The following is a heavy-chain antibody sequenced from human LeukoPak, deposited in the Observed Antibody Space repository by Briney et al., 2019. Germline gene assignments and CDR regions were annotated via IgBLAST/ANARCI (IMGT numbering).Heavy chain of an antibody. CDR2: INRRGGT. Sequence: PSETLSLTCGVSGGSFSGYFWTWIRQFPGRGLEWIGEINRRGGTYYNPSLESRLAISLETSQNPFSLNLTSVTAAATAVYFCARGGTTYFSGSGTHPWGQGTLVTVSS. CDR3: ARGGTTYFSGSGTHP. J-gene: IGHJ4*02. V-gene: IGHV4-34*01. CDR1: GGSFSGYF. D-gene: IGHD3-10*01.